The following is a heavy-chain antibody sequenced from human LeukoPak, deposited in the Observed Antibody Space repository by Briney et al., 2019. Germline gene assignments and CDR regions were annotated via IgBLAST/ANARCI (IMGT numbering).Heavy chain of an antibody. J-gene: IGHJ4*02. V-gene: IGHV3-21*01. CDR1: GFTFSSYS. CDR2: IRGYNSYI. CDR3: ARRDSSSWDY. D-gene: IGHD6-13*01. Sequence: GGSLSLSCAASGFTFSSYSMDWVRQAPGKGLEWVSSIRGYNSYIYDAAAVNDRLTISRDNHKNSLDLQINSLRDEDTAVYYCARRDSSSWDYWGQGTLVTVSS.